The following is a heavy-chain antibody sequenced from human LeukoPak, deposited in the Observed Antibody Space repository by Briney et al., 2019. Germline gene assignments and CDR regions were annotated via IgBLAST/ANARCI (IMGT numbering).Heavy chain of an antibody. V-gene: IGHV3-30*02. Sequence: GGSLRLSCAASGFTFSSYGMHWVRQAPGKGLEWVAFIRYDGSNKYYADSVKGRFTISRDNSKNTLYLQMNSLRAEDTAVYYCAKQAGIPYYYYYMDVWGKGTTVTISS. J-gene: IGHJ6*03. CDR1: GFTFSSYG. D-gene: IGHD2-21*01. CDR2: IRYDGSNK. CDR3: AKQAGIPYYYYYMDV.